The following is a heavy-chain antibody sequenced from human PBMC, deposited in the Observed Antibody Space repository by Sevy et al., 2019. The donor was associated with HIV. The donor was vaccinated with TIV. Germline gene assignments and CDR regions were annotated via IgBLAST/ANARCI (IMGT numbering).Heavy chain of an antibody. J-gene: IGHJ4*02. CDR3: AANDH. Sequence: ASVKVSCKTSGYTFTDYYLHWSRQAPGQGLEWMGRINPLTGATNFVQSFQGRVAVTRDTSISTAYMELSGLRSDDTAVYYCAANDHWGQGTLVIVSS. CDR1: GYTFTDYY. CDR2: INPLTGAT. V-gene: IGHV1-2*06.